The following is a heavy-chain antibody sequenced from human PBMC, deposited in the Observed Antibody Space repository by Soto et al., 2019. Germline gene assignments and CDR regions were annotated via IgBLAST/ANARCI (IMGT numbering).Heavy chain of an antibody. D-gene: IGHD2-2*02. V-gene: IGHV3-48*02. J-gene: IGHJ5*02. Sequence: GGSLRLSCAASGFTFSAYSMHWVRQAPGKGLEWVSYISSSSSTIYYADSVKGRFTISRDNAKNSLYLQLNSLRDEDTAVYYCESQGQPLLYDNPPDPGKYWFDPWGQGTLVTVSS. CDR2: ISSSSSTI. CDR1: GFTFSAYS. CDR3: ESQGQPLLYDNPPDPGKYWFDP.